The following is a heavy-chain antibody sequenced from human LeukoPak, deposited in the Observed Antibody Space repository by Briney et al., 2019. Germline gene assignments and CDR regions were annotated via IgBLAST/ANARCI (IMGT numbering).Heavy chain of an antibody. J-gene: IGHJ4*02. CDR1: GFTFSSYT. CDR2: IHSSSSYI. D-gene: IGHD3-10*01. CDR3: VRTRNGMVRGVSAANYFDY. V-gene: IGHV3-21*01. Sequence: GGSLRLSCAASGFTFSSYTMTWVRQAPGKGLEWVSSIHSSSSYIYYADSLKGRVTISRDNARNSLYLQMNSLRAEDTAVYYCVRTRNGMVRGVSAANYFDYWGQGTLVTVSS.